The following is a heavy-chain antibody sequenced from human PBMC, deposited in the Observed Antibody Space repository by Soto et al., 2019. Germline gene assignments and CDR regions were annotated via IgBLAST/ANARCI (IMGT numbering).Heavy chain of an antibody. D-gene: IGHD1-26*01. V-gene: IGHV1-69*08. CDR1: GGTFSSYT. Sequence: QVQLVQSGAEVKKPGSSVKVSCKASGGTFSSYTISWVRQAPGQGLEWMGRIIPILGIANYAQKFQGRVTITADKSTSTAYMELSSLRSEDTAVYYCARERTAWDMGDYWGQGTLVTVSS. CDR3: ARERTAWDMGDY. CDR2: IIPILGIA. J-gene: IGHJ4*02.